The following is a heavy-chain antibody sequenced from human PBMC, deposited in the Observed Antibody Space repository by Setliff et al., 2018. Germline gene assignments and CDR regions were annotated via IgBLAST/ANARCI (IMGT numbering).Heavy chain of an antibody. J-gene: IGHJ3*02. V-gene: IGHV4-39*07. CDR3: ARGRMRGSCSGPSCTYDPFDI. Sequence: SEXXSLXXXVXXGXIXXXXEXGGWIRQPXXKGLEWLGSIYHSGSYKYNSSLRSRVTISVDTSTNQFSLIRRSVTAADTAVYYCARGRMRGSCSGPSCTYDPFDIWGQGTPVTVSS. CDR2: IYHSGSY. CDR1: XGXIXXXXEX. D-gene: IGHD2-2*01.